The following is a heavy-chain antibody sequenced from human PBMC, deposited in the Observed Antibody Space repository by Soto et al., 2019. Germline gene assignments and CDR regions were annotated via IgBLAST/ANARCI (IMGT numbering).Heavy chain of an antibody. D-gene: IGHD2-2*01. J-gene: IGHJ4*02. CDR3: ARDSVVELADISLDF. Sequence: ASVKVSCKASGYTFTSYGISGVRQAPGQGLEWMGWISTYNGNTNYAQKLQGRVTMTTDTSTSTAYMELRSLRSDDTAVYYCARDSVVELADISLDFWGQGTLVAVSS. CDR2: ISTYNGNT. CDR1: GYTFTSYG. V-gene: IGHV1-18*01.